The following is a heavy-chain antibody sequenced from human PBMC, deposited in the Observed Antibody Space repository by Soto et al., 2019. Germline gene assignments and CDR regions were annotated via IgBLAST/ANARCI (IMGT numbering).Heavy chain of an antibody. CDR1: GYSFTSYW. Sequence: EVQLVQSGAEVKKPGESLRISCKGSGYSFTSYWISWVRQMPGKGLEWMGRIDPSDSYTNYSPSFQGHVTISADKSISTAYLQWSSLKASDTAMYYCARRLGDDYWNLAELRAFDIWGQETMVTVSS. J-gene: IGHJ3*02. D-gene: IGHD1-7*01. V-gene: IGHV5-10-1*03. CDR2: IDPSDSYT. CDR3: ARRLGDDYWNLAELRAFDI.